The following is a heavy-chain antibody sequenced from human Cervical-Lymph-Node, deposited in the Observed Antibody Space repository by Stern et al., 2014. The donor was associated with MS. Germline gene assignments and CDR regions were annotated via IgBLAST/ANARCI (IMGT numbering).Heavy chain of an antibody. Sequence: VQLVESGGGLVQPGGSLRLSCAASGFTFSSYWMSWVRQAPGKGLEWGANIKQDGSEKHYVDSVKGRFTISRDNAKNSLYLEMNSLRAEDTAVYYCARDKIVGPTNLDCWGQGTLVTVSS. CDR3: ARDKIVGPTNLDC. CDR2: IKQDGSEK. V-gene: IGHV3-7*03. J-gene: IGHJ4*02. D-gene: IGHD1-26*01. CDR1: GFTFSSYW.